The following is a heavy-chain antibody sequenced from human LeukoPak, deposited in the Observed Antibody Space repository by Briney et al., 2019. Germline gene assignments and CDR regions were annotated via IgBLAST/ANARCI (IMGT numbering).Heavy chain of an antibody. Sequence: QPGGSLRLSCVASGFTFSNYAMSWVRQAPGKGLEWVSYISSSGSTIYYADSVKGRFTISRDNAKNSLYLQMNSLRAEDTAVYYCARESDFYGGNPFDYGGQGPLVTVSS. CDR2: ISSSGSTI. CDR1: GFTFSNYA. J-gene: IGHJ4*02. D-gene: IGHD4-23*01. CDR3: ARESDFYGGNPFDY. V-gene: IGHV3-48*04.